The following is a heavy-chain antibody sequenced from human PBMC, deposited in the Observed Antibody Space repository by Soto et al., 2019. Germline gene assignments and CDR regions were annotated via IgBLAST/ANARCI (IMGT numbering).Heavy chain of an antibody. Sequence: QVQLQESGPGLVKPSQTLSLTCTFSGGSISSGGYYWSWIRQHPGKGLEWMGYISYSGSTYYNPSLESRVTISVDTSKNQFSLKLSSVTAADTAVYYCARDALSRDSIWGQGTLVTVSS. V-gene: IGHV4-31*03. J-gene: IGHJ4*02. CDR3: ARDALSRDSI. D-gene: IGHD3-22*01. CDR2: ISYSGST. CDR1: GGSISSGGYY.